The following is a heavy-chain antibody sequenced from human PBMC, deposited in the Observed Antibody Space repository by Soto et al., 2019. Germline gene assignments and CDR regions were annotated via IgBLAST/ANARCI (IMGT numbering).Heavy chain of an antibody. CDR1: GFTVSSNY. J-gene: IGHJ4*02. D-gene: IGHD1-1*01. CDR3: TRQTGTAEDY. Sequence: EVQLVESGGGLIQPGGSLRLSCVASGFTVSSNYMSWVRQAPGKGLEWVSIIDSGSSTYYADSVKGRFTICRDNSKNTLYLQMGSLRAEDTAVYYCTRQTGTAEDYWGQGTLVTVSS. V-gene: IGHV3-53*01. CDR2: IDSGSST.